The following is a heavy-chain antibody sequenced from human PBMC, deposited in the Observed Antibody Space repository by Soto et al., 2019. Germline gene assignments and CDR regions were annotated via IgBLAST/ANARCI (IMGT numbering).Heavy chain of an antibody. CDR2: IIPIFGTA. V-gene: IGHV1-69*12. CDR3: ARESGIAAAGTFGY. J-gene: IGHJ4*02. Sequence: QVQLVQSGAEVKKPGSSVKVSCKASGGTFSSYAISWVRQAPGQGLEWMGGIIPIFGTANYAQKFQGRVTXXAXEXXSTAYMELSSLRSEDTAVYYCARESGIAAAGTFGYWGQGTLVTVSS. CDR1: GGTFSSYA. D-gene: IGHD6-13*01.